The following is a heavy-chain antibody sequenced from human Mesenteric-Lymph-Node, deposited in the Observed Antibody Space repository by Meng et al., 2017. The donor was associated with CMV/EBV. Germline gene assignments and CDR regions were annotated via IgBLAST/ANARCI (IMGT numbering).Heavy chain of an antibody. Sequence: TVSCKGSGYSFTTYWIGWVRQMPGQGLEWMGIIYPGDSDTRYSPSFQGQVTISADKSVSTAYLQWSSLKASDTAMYYCARTTVTSCYDYWGQGTLVTVSS. J-gene: IGHJ4*02. CDR1: GYSFTTYW. CDR3: ARTTVTSCYDY. CDR2: IYPGDSDT. D-gene: IGHD2-2*01. V-gene: IGHV5-51*01.